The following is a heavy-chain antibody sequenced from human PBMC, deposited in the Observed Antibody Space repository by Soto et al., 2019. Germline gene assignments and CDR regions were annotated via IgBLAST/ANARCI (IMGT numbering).Heavy chain of an antibody. CDR3: ANAKFFWSGRFDY. V-gene: IGHV3-30*18. Sequence: GGSLRLSCAASGFTFSSYGMHWVRQAPGKGLEWVAVISYDGSNKYYADSVKGRFTISRDNSKNTLYLQMNSLRAEDTAVYYCANAKFFWSGRFDYWGQGTLVTVSS. J-gene: IGHJ4*02. CDR2: ISYDGSNK. CDR1: GFTFSSYG. D-gene: IGHD3-3*01.